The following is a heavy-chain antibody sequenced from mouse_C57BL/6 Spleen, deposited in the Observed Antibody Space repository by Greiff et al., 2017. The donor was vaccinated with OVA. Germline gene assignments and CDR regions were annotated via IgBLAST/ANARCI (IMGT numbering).Heavy chain of an antibody. CDR2: IYPGDGDT. J-gene: IGHJ3*01. V-gene: IGHV1-82*01. D-gene: IGHD4-1*01. CDR1: GYAFSSSW. Sequence: VHLVESGPELVKPGASVKISCKASGYAFSSSWMNWVKQRPGKGLEWIGRIYPGDGDTNYNGKFKGKATLTADKSSSTAYMQLSSLTSEDSAVYFCATPNWDVAWFAYWGQGTLVTVSA. CDR3: ATPNWDVAWFAY.